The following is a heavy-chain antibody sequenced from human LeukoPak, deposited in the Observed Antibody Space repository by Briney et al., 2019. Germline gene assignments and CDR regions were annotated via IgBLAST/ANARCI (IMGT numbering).Heavy chain of an antibody. CDR2: MYPGDSDT. CDR1: GYSFTSYW. V-gene: IGHV5-51*01. CDR3: ARHRKYNWNYVSSYMDV. Sequence: PGESLKISCKGSGYSFTSYWIGWVRQMPGKGLEWIGIMYPGDSDTRYSPSFRGQVTISADKSISTAYLQRSSLKASDTAMYYCARHRKYNWNYVSSYMDVWGKGTTVTVSS. J-gene: IGHJ6*03. D-gene: IGHD1-7*01.